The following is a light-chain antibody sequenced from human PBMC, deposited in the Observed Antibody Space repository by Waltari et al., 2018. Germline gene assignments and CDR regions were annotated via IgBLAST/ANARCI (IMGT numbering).Light chain of an antibody. CDR3: CSYAGGYTYV. J-gene: IGLJ1*01. CDR1: SSDVGGYNY. CDR2: DVS. Sequence: QSALTQPRSVSGSPGQSVTIPCTGTSSDVGGYNYVSWYQQHPGKAPKLMIYDVSERPSGVPDRFSGSKSGNTASLTISGLQAEDEADYYCCSYAGGYTYVFGIGTKVTVL. V-gene: IGLV2-11*01.